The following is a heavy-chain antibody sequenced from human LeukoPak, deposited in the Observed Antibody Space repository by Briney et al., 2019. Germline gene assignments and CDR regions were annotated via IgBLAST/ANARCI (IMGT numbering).Heavy chain of an antibody. D-gene: IGHD3-22*01. CDR1: GYTFSSYG. CDR3: AREPLKTMIVVADHFDY. Sequence: ASVKVSCKASGYTFSSYGISWVRQAPGQGLEWMGWISGYNGNTNYAQKLQGRVTVTTDTSTNTAYMELRSLRSDDTAVYYCAREPLKTMIVVADHFDYWGQGTLVTVSS. CDR2: ISGYNGNT. J-gene: IGHJ4*02. V-gene: IGHV1-18*01.